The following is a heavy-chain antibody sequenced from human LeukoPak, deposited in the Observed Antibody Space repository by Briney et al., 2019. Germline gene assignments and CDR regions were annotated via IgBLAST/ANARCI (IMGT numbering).Heavy chain of an antibody. V-gene: IGHV1-2*02. CDR1: GYTFTGYY. J-gene: IGHJ4*02. Sequence: ASVKVSSKASGYTFTGYYMHWVRQAPGQGLEWMGWINPNSGGTNYAQKFQGRVTMTRDTSISTAYMELSRLRSDDTAVYYCARGFGYSYGYLVYWGQGTLVTVSS. D-gene: IGHD5-18*01. CDR3: ARGFGYSYGYLVY. CDR2: INPNSGGT.